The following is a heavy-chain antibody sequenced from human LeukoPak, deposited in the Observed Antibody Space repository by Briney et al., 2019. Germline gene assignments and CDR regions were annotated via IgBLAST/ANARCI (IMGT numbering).Heavy chain of an antibody. CDR3: ARWGRYRVSYYFDY. V-gene: IGHV4-59*01. CDR2: IYYSGST. CDR1: GGSISSYY. D-gene: IGHD2-8*01. Sequence: PSETLSLTCTVSGGSISSYYWSWIRQPPGKGLEWIGYIYYSGSTNYNPSLKSRVTISVDTSKNQFSLKLSSVTAADTAVYYCARWGRYRVSYYFDYWGQGTLVTVSS. J-gene: IGHJ4*02.